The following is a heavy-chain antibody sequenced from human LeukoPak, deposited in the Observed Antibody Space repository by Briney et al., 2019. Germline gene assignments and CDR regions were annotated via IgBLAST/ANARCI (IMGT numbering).Heavy chain of an antibody. CDR3: ARGFYGSGSHFDY. Sequence: SETLSLTCAVSGGSISSGDYPWSWIRQPPGKGLEWIGYIFHTGHTSYNPSLKSRVTISVDMSKNQIALKLSSVTAADTAVYYCARGFYGSGSHFDYWGQGSLVTVSS. D-gene: IGHD3-10*01. CDR2: IFHTGHT. J-gene: IGHJ4*02. CDR1: GGSISSGDYP. V-gene: IGHV4-30-2*01.